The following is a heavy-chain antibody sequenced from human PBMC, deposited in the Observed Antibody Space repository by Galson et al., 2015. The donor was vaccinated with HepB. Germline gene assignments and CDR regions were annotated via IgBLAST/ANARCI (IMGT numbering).Heavy chain of an antibody. V-gene: IGHV3-23*01. CDR1: GFTFSSYA. Sequence: SLRLSCAASGFTFSSYAMSWVRQAPGKGLEWVSAISGSGGSTYYADSAKGRFTISRDNSKNTLYLQMNSLRAEDTAVYYCAKESTIFGVVIIPVLDYWGQGTLVTVSS. J-gene: IGHJ4*02. D-gene: IGHD3-3*01. CDR2: ISGSGGST. CDR3: AKESTIFGVVIIPVLDY.